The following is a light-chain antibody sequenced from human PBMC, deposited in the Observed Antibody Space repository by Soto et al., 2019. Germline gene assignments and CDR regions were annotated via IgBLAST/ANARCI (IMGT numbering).Light chain of an antibody. V-gene: IGKV1-33*01. CDR2: EAS. Sequence: DIQMTQSPSSLSASVGDRVTISCQASQDISTYLNWYQQRSGEAPKLLIYEASNLETGVPSRFSGSGSGTDFTFTISSLQPEDIATYFCQQFDNFPLTFGGGTRMELK. CDR1: QDISTY. J-gene: IGKJ4*01. CDR3: QQFDNFPLT.